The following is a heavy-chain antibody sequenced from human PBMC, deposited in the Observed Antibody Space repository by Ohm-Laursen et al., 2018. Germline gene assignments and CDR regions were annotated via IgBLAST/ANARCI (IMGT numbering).Heavy chain of an antibody. Sequence: ASVKVSCKASGYTFTDYYMHWVRQAPGQGLEWMGWINPNSGGTNYAEKFQGRVTMTRDTPITTVHMDLSGLRSDDTAVYYCARVGSYYDSSGYYYPLDYWGQGTLVTVSS. CDR1: GYTFTDYY. D-gene: IGHD3-22*01. J-gene: IGHJ4*02. CDR3: ARVGSYYDSSGYYYPLDY. V-gene: IGHV1-2*02. CDR2: INPNSGGT.